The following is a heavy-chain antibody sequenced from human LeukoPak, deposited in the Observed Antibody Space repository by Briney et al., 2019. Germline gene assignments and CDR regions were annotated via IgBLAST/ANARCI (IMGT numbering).Heavy chain of an antibody. CDR1: GGSISSGGYY. CDR2: IYHSGST. V-gene: IGHV4-30-2*01. Sequence: SETLSLTCTVSGGSISSGGYYWSWIRQPPGKGLEWIGYIYHSGSTYYNPSLKSRVTISVDTSKNQFSLKLSSVTAADTAVYYCARVGGSYYYYYMDVWGKGTTVTVSS. D-gene: IGHD1-26*01. CDR3: ARVGGSYYYYYMDV. J-gene: IGHJ6*03.